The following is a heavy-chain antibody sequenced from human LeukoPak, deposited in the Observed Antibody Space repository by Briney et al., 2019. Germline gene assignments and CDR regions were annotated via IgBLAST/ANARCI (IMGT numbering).Heavy chain of an antibody. V-gene: IGHV4-4*08. D-gene: IGHD3-22*01. CDR3: ARENYNAYYYDSSGYSDY. CDR2: IYTSGST. Sequence: SETLSLTCAVYGGSFSGYYWGWIRQPPGKGLEWIGRIYTSGSTNYNPSLKSRVTISVDTSKDQFSLKLSSVTAADTAVYYCARENYNAYYYDSSGYSDYWGQGTLVTVSS. J-gene: IGHJ4*02. CDR1: GGSFSGYY.